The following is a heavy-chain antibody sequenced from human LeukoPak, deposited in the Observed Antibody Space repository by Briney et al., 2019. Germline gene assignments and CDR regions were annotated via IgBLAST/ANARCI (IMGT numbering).Heavy chain of an antibody. J-gene: IGHJ3*02. CDR2: ISGSGGST. V-gene: IGHV3-23*01. D-gene: IGHD5-18*01. CDR1: GFTFSSYA. CDR3: AKDRFGYSYGYDDAFDI. Sequence: TGGSLRLSCAASGFTFSSYAMSWVRQAPGKGLEWVSAISGSGGSTYYADSVKGRFTISRDNSKNTLYLQMNSLRAEDTAVYYCAKDRFGYSYGYDDAFDIWGQGTMVTVSS.